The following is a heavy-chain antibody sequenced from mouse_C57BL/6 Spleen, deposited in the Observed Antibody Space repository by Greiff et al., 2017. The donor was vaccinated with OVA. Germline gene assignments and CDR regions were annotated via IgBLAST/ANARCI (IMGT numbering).Heavy chain of an antibody. D-gene: IGHD2-12*01. Sequence: EVKLMESGGDLVKPGGSLKLSCAASGFTFSSYGMSWVRQTPDKRLEWVATISSGGSYTYYPDSVKGRFTISRDNAKNTLYLQMSSLKSEDTAMYYCARDEIRRGDWYFDVWGTGTTVTVSS. CDR1: GFTFSSYG. CDR2: ISSGGSYT. J-gene: IGHJ1*03. V-gene: IGHV5-6*01. CDR3: ARDEIRRGDWYFDV.